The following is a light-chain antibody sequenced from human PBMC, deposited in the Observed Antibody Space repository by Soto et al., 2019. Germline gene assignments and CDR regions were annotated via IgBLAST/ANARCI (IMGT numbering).Light chain of an antibody. Sequence: ETVLTQSPATLSLSPGERATLSCRASQSVKTYLAWYQQKPGQVPRLLIYDASNRATGIPARISGSGSGTDFTLTISSLAPEDFAVYYCQSRSSWPPVLTFGGGTKVEIK. CDR1: QSVKTY. CDR2: DAS. V-gene: IGKV3-11*01. J-gene: IGKJ4*01. CDR3: QSRSSWPPVLT.